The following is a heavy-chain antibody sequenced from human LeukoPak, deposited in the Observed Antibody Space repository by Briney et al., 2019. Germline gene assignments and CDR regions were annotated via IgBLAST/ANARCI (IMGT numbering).Heavy chain of an antibody. CDR1: GFTFSTYG. CDR2: IYHSGST. CDR3: ARRHFDWLPNYYFDY. V-gene: IGHV4-4*02. D-gene: IGHD3-9*01. J-gene: IGHJ4*02. Sequence: GSLRLSCAASGFTFSTYGMLWVRQPPGKGLEWIGEIYHSGSTNYNPSLKSRVTISVDKSKNQFSLKLSSVTAADTAVYYCARRHFDWLPNYYFDYWGQGTLVTVSS.